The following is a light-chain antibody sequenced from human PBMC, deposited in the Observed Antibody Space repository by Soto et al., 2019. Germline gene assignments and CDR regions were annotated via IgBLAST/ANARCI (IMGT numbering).Light chain of an antibody. V-gene: IGKV3-20*01. J-gene: IGKJ1*01. CDR2: GAS. Sequence: EIVLTQSPGTLSLSPGERATLSSRASQSVSSSYLAWYQQKPGQAPRLLIYGASSRATGIPDRFSGSGSGTDFTLTISRLEPEDFAVYYCQQYETFGQGTKVEIK. CDR3: QQYET. CDR1: QSVSSSY.